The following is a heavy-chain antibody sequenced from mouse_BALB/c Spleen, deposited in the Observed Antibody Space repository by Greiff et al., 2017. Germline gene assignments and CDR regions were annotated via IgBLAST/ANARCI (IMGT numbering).Heavy chain of an antibody. CDR1: GYTFTSYW. Sequence: VQLQQPGAELVRPGASVKLSCKASGYTFTSYWINWVKQRPGQGLEWIGNIYPSDSYTNYNQKFKDKATLTVDKSSSTAYMQLSSPTSEDSAVYYCTRSRNYAYAMDYWGQGTSVTVSS. CDR3: TRSRNYAYAMDY. V-gene: IGHV1-69*02. CDR2: IYPSDSYT. D-gene: IGHD2-1*01. J-gene: IGHJ4*01.